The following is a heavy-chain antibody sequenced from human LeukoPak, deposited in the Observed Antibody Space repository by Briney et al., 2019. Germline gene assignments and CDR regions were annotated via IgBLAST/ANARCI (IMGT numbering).Heavy chain of an antibody. CDR2: ISANGGTT. CDR1: GFIFSNYA. Sequence: GGPLRLSCAASGFIFSNYAMTWVRQAPGKGLEWVSGISANGGTTYYADSVKGRFTISRDKSKNTLYLQMNSLRVADTALYYCGKDPNGDYVGGSDFWGQGTMVIVSS. CDR3: GKDPNGDYVGGSDF. J-gene: IGHJ3*01. D-gene: IGHD3-16*01. V-gene: IGHV3-23*01.